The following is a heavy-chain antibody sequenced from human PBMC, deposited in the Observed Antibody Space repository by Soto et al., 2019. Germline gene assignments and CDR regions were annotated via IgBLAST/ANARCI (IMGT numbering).Heavy chain of an antibody. CDR1: GGTFSSYA. V-gene: IGHV1-69*13. D-gene: IGHD2-2*01. CDR2: IIPIFGTA. Sequence: SVKLSCNASGGTFSSYAISWVRQAPVQGLEWMGGIIPIFGTANYAQKFQGRVTITADESTSTAYMELSSLRSEDTAVYYCARGGDIVVVPAATYYYYGMDVWGQGTTVTVPS. CDR3: ARGGDIVVVPAATYYYYGMDV. J-gene: IGHJ6*02.